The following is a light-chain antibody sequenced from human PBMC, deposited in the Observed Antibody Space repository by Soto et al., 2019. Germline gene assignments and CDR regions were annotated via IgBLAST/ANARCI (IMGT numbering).Light chain of an antibody. CDR1: QSISSSY. CDR3: QQYVSLPIP. V-gene: IGKV3-20*01. Sequence: EVGMKQSPATLSLSPAERATLSCRASQSISSSYLAWYQQKPGQAPRLLIYGAFSRATGIPDRFSGSGSGTDFTLTISRVAPEDFAVYYCQQYVSLPIPFGHGTRLAI. CDR2: GAF. J-gene: IGKJ5*01.